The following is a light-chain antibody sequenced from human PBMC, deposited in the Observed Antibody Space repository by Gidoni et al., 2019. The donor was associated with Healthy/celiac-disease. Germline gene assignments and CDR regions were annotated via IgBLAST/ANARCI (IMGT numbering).Light chain of an antibody. CDR1: ALPKQY. Sequence: SYELTKPPSVSVSPGQTARITCSGDALPKQYAYWYQQKPGQAPVLVIYKDSERPSGIPERFSGSSSGTTVTLTISGVQAEDEADYYCQSADSSGTYPIHVVFGGGTKLTVL. CDR3: QSADSSGTYPIHVV. CDR2: KDS. V-gene: IGLV3-25*02. J-gene: IGLJ2*01.